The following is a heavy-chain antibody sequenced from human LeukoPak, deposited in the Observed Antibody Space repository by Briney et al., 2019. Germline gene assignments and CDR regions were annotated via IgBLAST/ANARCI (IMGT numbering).Heavy chain of an antibody. CDR3: SRSYDVLTGYFPPNY. CDR2: IRSKRYGGTT. D-gene: IGHD3-9*01. J-gene: IGHJ4*02. CDR1: GFTFGDSV. Sequence: PGGSLRLSCTASGFTFGDSVMSWFGQAPGKGLEWVVFIRSKRYGGTTQYAASVKGRFTISRDDSKSIAYLQMNSLKTEDTAVYYCSRSYDVLTGYFPPNYWGQGTLVNVSS. V-gene: IGHV3-49*03.